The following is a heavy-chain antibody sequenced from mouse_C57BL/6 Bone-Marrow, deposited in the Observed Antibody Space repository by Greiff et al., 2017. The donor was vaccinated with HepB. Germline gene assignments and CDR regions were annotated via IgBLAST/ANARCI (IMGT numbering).Heavy chain of an antibody. V-gene: IGHV14-4*01. J-gene: IGHJ3*01. D-gene: IGHD2-4*01. Sequence: VQLQQSGAELVRPGASVKLSCTASGFNIKDDYMHWVKQRPEQGLEWIGWIDPENGDTEYASKFQGKATITADTSSNTAYLQLSSLTSEDTAVYYCTTLYDYAAWFADWGQGTLVTVSA. CDR2: IDPENGDT. CDR1: GFNIKDDY. CDR3: TTLYDYAAWFAD.